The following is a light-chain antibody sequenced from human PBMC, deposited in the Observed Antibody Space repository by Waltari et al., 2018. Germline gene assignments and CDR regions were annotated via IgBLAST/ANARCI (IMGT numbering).Light chain of an antibody. Sequence: QSALTQPRSVSGSPGQSVTISCTGTSSDVGASDYVSWYQHHPGNAPKLMICDVTKRPSGVPDRFSGSKSGNTASLTISGLQAEDEAYYYCCSYAGRYTHVVFGGGTKLTVL. V-gene: IGLV2-11*01. CDR2: DVT. CDR1: SSDVGASDY. J-gene: IGLJ2*01. CDR3: CSYAGRYTHVV.